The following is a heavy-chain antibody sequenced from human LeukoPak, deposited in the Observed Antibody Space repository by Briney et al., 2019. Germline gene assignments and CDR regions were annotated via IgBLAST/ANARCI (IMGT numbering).Heavy chain of an antibody. V-gene: IGHV4-34*01. CDR2: INHSGST. CDR1: GGSFSGYY. Sequence: PSETLSLTCAVYGGSFSGYYWSWIRQPPGKGLEWIGEINHSGSTNYNPSLKSRVTISVDTSKNQFSLKLSSVTAADTAVYYCAREVDYGSGRYYRRQKNWFDPWGQGTLVTVSS. D-gene: IGHD3-10*01. CDR3: AREVDYGSGRYYRRQKNWFDP. J-gene: IGHJ5*02.